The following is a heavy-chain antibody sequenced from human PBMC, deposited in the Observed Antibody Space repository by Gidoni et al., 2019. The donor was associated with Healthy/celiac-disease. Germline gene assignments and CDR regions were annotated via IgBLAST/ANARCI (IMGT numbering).Heavy chain of an antibody. V-gene: IGHV3-7*01. CDR1: GFTFSSYW. CDR2: IKQDGSEK. CDR3: ARDPAYSSGWYLDYYYYYGMDV. Sequence: EVQLVESGGGFVQPGGSLRLSCAASGFTFSSYWMSCVRQAPGKGLEWVANIKQDGSEKYYVDSVKGRFTISRDNAKNSLYLQMNSLRAEDTAVYYCARDPAYSSGWYLDYYYYYGMDVWGQGTTVTVSS. D-gene: IGHD6-19*01. J-gene: IGHJ6*02.